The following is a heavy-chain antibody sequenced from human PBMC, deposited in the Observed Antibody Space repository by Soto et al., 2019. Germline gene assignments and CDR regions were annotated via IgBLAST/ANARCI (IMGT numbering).Heavy chain of an antibody. Sequence: PVVSLILSCSSSVFTFSSCCMDLFLQAPGKGLEWVAVISYDGSNKYYADSVKGRFTISRDNSKNTLYLQMNSLRAEDTAVYYCAKDVIVADTGGWLDQWGQGTMLNVS. V-gene: IGHV3-30*18. CDR3: AKDVIVADTGGWLDQ. CDR1: VFTFSSCC. J-gene: IGHJ4*02. CDR2: ISYDGSNK. D-gene: IGHD1-26*01.